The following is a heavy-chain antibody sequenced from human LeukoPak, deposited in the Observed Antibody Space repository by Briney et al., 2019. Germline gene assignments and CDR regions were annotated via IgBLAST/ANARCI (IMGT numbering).Heavy chain of an antibody. V-gene: IGHV4-39*01. CDR1: GGSISSGSYY. Sequence: SETLSLTCTVSGGSISSGSYYWSWIRQPPGKGLEWIGSIYYSGSTYYNPSLKSRVTISVDTSKNQFSLKLSSVTAADTAVYYYARHYPGTNAVWFDPWGQGTLVTVSS. CDR3: ARHYPGTNAVWFDP. CDR2: IYYSGST. D-gene: IGHD1-1*01. J-gene: IGHJ5*02.